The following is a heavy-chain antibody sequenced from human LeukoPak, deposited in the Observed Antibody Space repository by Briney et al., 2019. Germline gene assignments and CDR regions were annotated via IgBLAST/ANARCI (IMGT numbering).Heavy chain of an antibody. CDR3: ARDFDDVNSNYYHIPEY. CDR2: IRYDGSKT. CDR1: GFDLSRNG. V-gene: IGHV3-30*02. Sequence: PGGSLRLSCAASGFDLSRNGMHWVRQAPGKGLEWVSFIRYDGSKTFYGDSVTGRFTISRDNSKNTLYLQMNSLRAEDTAVYYYARDFDDVNSNYYHIPEYWGQGVLVTVPS. J-gene: IGHJ4*02. D-gene: IGHD3-22*01.